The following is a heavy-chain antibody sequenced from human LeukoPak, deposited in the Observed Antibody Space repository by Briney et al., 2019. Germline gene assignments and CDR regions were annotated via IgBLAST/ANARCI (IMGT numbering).Heavy chain of an antibody. Sequence: ASVKVSCKTSGYSFTSSGITWVRQAPEQGHGWMGLINTYNGFSKYARKLQGRVTMTADTSKSTAYMELSSLSSDDTAVYYCAKNTTGGYSDYWGQGTLVTVSS. D-gene: IGHD1-1*01. CDR1: GYSFTSSG. CDR2: INTYNGFS. V-gene: IGHV1-18*01. J-gene: IGHJ4*02. CDR3: AKNTTGGYSDY.